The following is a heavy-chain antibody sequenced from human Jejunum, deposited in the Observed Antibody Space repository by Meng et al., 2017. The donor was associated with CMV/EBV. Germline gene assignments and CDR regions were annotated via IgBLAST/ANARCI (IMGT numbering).Heavy chain of an antibody. Sequence: CAASGFTVSTNYMSWVRQAPGKGLEWVSVIYTDGSTYYADSVKGRFTISRDNSKNTLYLQMNSLRAEDTAVCYCARGLYQPVWFDPWGQGTLVTVSS. CDR1: GFTVSTNY. D-gene: IGHD2-2*02. V-gene: IGHV3-66*02. CDR2: IYTDGST. J-gene: IGHJ5*02. CDR3: ARGLYQPVWFDP.